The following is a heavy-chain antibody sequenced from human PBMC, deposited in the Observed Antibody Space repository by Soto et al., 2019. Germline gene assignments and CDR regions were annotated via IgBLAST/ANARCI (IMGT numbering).Heavy chain of an antibody. CDR1: GGLFSSYP. CDR3: ARGGSGYTWFNEF. J-gene: IGHJ4*02. D-gene: IGHD3-22*01. CDR2: IIPVFQTA. V-gene: IGHV1-69*01. Sequence: QEQLVQSGAEVKKPGSSVKVSCKASGGLFSSYPMSWVRQVPGQGLEWMGGIIPVFQTAYYTQRFQGRVTITADESTNTAYMELSSLRSEHTAIYYCARGGSGYTWFNEFWGQGTLVTVSS.